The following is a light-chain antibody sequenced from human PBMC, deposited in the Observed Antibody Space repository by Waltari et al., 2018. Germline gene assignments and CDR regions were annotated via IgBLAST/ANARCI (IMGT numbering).Light chain of an antibody. CDR1: QSVSSN. V-gene: IGKV3-15*01. J-gene: IGKJ1*01. CDR3: QQYNNWPPRT. CDR2: GAS. Sequence: LSVSPGERATLSCRASQSVSSNLAWYQQKPGQAPRLLIYGASTRATGIPARFSGSGSGTEFTLTISSLQSEDFAVYYCQQYNNWPPRTFGQGTKVEIK.